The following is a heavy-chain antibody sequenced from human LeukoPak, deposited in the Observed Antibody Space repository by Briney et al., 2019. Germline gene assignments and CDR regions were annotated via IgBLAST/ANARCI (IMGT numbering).Heavy chain of an antibody. CDR1: GFSLTTGMC. V-gene: IGHV2-70*11. CDR3: ARITTVLNWFDT. Sequence: SGPTLVNPTQTLTLTCTFSGFSLTTGMCVSWIRQPPGKALEWLARIDWDGDIYYNTSLKTRLTISKDTSKNQVVLTMTNMDPVDTATYYCARITTVLNWFDTWGQGTLVTVSS. D-gene: IGHD4-17*01. CDR2: IDWDGDI. J-gene: IGHJ5*02.